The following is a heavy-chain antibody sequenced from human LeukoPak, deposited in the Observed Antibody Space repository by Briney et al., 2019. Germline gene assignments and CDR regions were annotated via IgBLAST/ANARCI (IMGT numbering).Heavy chain of an antibody. D-gene: IGHD2-2*01. V-gene: IGHV4-30-4*01. CDR1: GGSISSGDYY. Sequence: SETLSLTCTVSGGSISSGDYYWSWIRQPPGKGLEWIGYIYYSGSTYYNPSLKSRVTISVDTSKNQFSLKLSSVTAADTAVYYCARKTPYCSSTSCYLWFDPWGQGTLVTVSS. CDR3: ARKTPYCSSTSCYLWFDP. CDR2: IYYSGST. J-gene: IGHJ5*02.